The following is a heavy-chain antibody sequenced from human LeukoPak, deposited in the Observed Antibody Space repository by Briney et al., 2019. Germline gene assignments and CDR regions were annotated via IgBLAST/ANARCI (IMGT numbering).Heavy chain of an antibody. D-gene: IGHD6-19*01. CDR2: IYTSGST. V-gene: IGHV4-4*07. J-gene: IGHJ5*02. Sequence: PSETLSLTCTVSGGSISSYYWSWIRQPAGKGLEWIGRIYTSGSTNYNPSLKSRVTISVDTSKNQFSLKLSSVTAADTAVYYCARKSSGWYLKWFDPWGQGTLVTVSS. CDR3: ARKSSGWYLKWFDP. CDR1: GGSISSYY.